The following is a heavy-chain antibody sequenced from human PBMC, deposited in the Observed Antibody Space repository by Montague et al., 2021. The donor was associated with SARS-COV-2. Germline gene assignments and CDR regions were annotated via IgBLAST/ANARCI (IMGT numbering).Heavy chain of an antibody. V-gene: IGHV4-39*01. CDR3: ARQLDYWDSSGQRRHFDY. Sequence: SETLSLTCTVSGDSISSSSYDWGWIRRPPGKGLEWIGHISYHGNTNYXPSLKSRVTISIDTSRNQFSLKVSSVTATDTAIYYCARQLDYWDSSGQRRHFDYWGQGTLVTVSS. CDR2: ISYHGNT. D-gene: IGHD3-22*01. CDR1: GDSISSSSYD. J-gene: IGHJ4*02.